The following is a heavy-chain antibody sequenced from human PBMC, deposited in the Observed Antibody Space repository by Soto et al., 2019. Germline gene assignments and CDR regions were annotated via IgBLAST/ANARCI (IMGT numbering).Heavy chain of an antibody. CDR3: ARRQAQPQRLAPVNRYFYYAMEV. D-gene: IGHD3-3*02. V-gene: IGHV1-69*06. J-gene: IGHJ6*02. Sequence: QVQLVQSGAEVKKPASSVKVSCKASGGTLSSFAITWVRQAPGQGLEWMGGIVPIFGTVKYAQKFQGRVTISADKSANTAYMELNSLKYEDTAVYYCARRQAQPQRLAPVNRYFYYAMEVWGQGTTVTVSS. CDR2: IVPIFGTV. CDR1: GGTLSSFA.